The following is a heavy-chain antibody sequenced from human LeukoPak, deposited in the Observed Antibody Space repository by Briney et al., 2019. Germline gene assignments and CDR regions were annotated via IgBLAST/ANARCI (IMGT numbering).Heavy chain of an antibody. Sequence: AETLSLTCTVSGGSISIYYWSWIRQPPGKGLEWLGYTYNSGSTLYNPSLKSRVTISVDTSKNQFSLKLSSVTAADTAVYYCARVGGSNHYYYGMDVWGQGTTVTVSS. D-gene: IGHD5-12*01. CDR2: TYNSGST. CDR3: ARVGGSNHYYYGMDV. CDR1: GGSISIYY. J-gene: IGHJ6*02. V-gene: IGHV4-59*01.